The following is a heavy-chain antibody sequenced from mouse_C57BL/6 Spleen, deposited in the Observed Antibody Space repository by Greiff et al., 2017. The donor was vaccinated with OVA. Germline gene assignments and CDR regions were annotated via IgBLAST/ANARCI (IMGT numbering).Heavy chain of an antibody. CDR1: GYTFTSYW. J-gene: IGHJ2*01. D-gene: IGHD2-1*01. Sequence: QVQLQQPGAELVRPGSSVKLSCKASGYTFTSYWMHWVKQRPIQGLEWIGNIDPSDSETHYNQKFKDKATLTVDKSSSTAYMQLSSLTSEDSAVYYCARCYGKDYFDYWGQGTTLTVSS. CDR2: IDPSDSET. CDR3: ARCYGKDYFDY. V-gene: IGHV1-52*01.